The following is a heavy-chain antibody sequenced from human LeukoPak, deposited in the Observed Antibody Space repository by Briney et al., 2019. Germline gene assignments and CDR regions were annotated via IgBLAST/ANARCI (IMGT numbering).Heavy chain of an antibody. Sequence: ASVKVSCKASGYTFSSYDINWVRQATGQGLEWMGWINPNSGGTNYAQKFQGRVTMTRDTSISTAYMELSSLRSEDTAVYYCARGGYQNWFDPWGQGTLVTVSS. CDR1: GYTFSSYD. V-gene: IGHV1-2*02. J-gene: IGHJ5*02. D-gene: IGHD5-12*01. CDR2: INPNSGGT. CDR3: ARGGYQNWFDP.